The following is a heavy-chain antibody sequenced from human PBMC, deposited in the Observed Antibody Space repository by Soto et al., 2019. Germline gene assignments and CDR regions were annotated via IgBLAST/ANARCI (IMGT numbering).Heavy chain of an antibody. D-gene: IGHD4-17*01. J-gene: IGHJ6*03. CDR1: GFTFSNAW. V-gene: IGHV3-15*01. CDR2: IKSKTDGGTT. CDR3: TTPPPDYGDYEYYYYYYMDV. Sequence: GGSLRLSCAASGFTFSNAWMSWVRQAPGKGLEWVGRIKSKTDGGTTDYAAPVKGRFTISRDDSKNTLYLQMNSLKTEDTAVYYCTTPPPDYGDYEYYYYYYMDVWGKGTTVTVSS.